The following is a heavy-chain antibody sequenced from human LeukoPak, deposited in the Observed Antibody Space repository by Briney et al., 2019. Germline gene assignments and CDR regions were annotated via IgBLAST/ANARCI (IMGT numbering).Heavy chain of an antibody. CDR2: INHSGST. CDR3: ARYIAATPFDY. V-gene: IGHV4-34*01. J-gene: IGHJ4*02. Sequence: PSETLSLTCAVYGGSFSGYYWSWIRQPPGKGLGWIGEINHSGSTNYNPSLKSRVTISVDTSKNQFSLKLSSVTAADTAVYYCARYIAATPFDYWGQGTLVTVSS. CDR1: GGSFSGYY. D-gene: IGHD6-25*01.